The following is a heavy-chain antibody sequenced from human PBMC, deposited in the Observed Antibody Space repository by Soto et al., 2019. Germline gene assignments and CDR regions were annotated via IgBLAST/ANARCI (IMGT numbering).Heavy chain of an antibody. CDR1: GGSISSSSYY. CDR2: IYYSGST. CDR3: ARLEGGQEYCSGGSCEAWFDP. Sequence: QLQLQESGPGLVKPSETLSLTCTVSGGSISSSSYYWGWIRQPPGKGLEWIGSIYYSGSTYYNPSLKSRVTISVDTSKNQFSLKLSSVTAADTAVYYCARLEGGQEYCSGGSCEAWFDPWGQGTLVTVSS. V-gene: IGHV4-39*01. D-gene: IGHD2-15*01. J-gene: IGHJ5*02.